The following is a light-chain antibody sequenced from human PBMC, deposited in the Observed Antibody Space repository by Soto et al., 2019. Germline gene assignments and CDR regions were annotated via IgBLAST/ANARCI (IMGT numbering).Light chain of an antibody. Sequence: EIVLTQSPGTLSLSPGERATLSCRASQSISSSYLAWYQQKLGQAPRLLIYAASSRATGISDRFSGSGSGTDFTLTISRLEPEDFAVYYCHQYGSSSYTFGQWSHLEIK. CDR3: HQYGSSSYT. J-gene: IGKJ2*01. CDR1: QSISSSY. V-gene: IGKV3-20*01. CDR2: AAS.